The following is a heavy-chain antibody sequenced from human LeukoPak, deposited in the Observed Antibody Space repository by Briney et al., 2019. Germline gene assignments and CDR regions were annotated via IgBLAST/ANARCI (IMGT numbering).Heavy chain of an antibody. J-gene: IGHJ6*03. CDR1: GFTFSSYA. CDR2: ISGGGDST. CDR3: AKTPTVTPNYYYYYMDV. D-gene: IGHD4-11*01. V-gene: IGHV3-23*01. Sequence: GGSLRLSCAASGFTFSSYAMSWVRQAPRKGLEWVSTISGGGDSTYYADSVKGRFTISRDNSKNTLSLQMNSLRAEDTAVYYCAKTPTVTPNYYYYYMDVWGKGTTVTVSS.